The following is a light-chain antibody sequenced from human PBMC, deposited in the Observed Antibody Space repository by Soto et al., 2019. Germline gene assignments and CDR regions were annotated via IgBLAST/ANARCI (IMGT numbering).Light chain of an antibody. V-gene: IGLV2-14*01. CDR1: SSDVGGYNY. J-gene: IGLJ2*01. CDR2: DVS. Sequence: QSALTQPASVSGSPGQSITISCTGTSSDVGGYNYVSWYQPHTGKAPKLMIYDVSNRPSGVSNRFSGSKSGNTASLTISGLQAEDEADYYCNAYTSSSTLVFGGGTKLTVL. CDR3: NAYTSSSTLV.